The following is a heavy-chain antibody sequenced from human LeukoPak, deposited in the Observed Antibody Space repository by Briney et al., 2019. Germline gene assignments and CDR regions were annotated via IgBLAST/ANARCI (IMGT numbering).Heavy chain of an antibody. V-gene: IGHV4-4*02. CDR3: AREGGPYRPLDY. J-gene: IGHJ4*02. Sequence: KTSETLSLTCGVSGGSITNTNYWTWVRQPPGKGLEWIGEVNLQGSTNYNPSLMGRVAISVDTSENHIPLQLTSVTAADTAVYYCAREGGPYRPLDYSGQGTLVTVSS. CDR1: GGSITNTNY. CDR2: VNLQGST.